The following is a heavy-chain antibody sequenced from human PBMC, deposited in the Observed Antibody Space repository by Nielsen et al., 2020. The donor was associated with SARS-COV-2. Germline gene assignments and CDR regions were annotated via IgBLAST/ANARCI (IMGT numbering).Heavy chain of an antibody. J-gene: IGHJ4*02. V-gene: IGHV3-74*01. Sequence: GESLKISCAASGFSFSTSWMHWVRQVPGTGLVWVSRINSDGSGATYADSVKGRFTISRDNAKKTLYLQMTSLRAEDTAVYYCVRSRYYGPTSYFDYWGQGTLVTVPS. CDR2: INSDGSGA. D-gene: IGHD3-22*01. CDR3: VRSRYYGPTSYFDY. CDR1: GFSFSTSW.